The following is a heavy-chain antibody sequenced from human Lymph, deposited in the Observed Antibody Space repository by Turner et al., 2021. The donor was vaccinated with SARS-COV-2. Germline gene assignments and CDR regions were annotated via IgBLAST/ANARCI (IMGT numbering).Heavy chain of an antibody. D-gene: IGHD6-13*01. Sequence: EVQLVETGGGFLQPGGSLRLSCAASGIIVSRNYMNWVRQAPGKGLEWVSVIYSGGTTYYEDSVKGRFTISRDNSKNTLYLQMNSLRVEDTAVYYCARDLGTYGMDVWGQGTTVTVSS. CDR3: ARDLGTYGMDV. CDR2: IYSGGTT. J-gene: IGHJ6*02. V-gene: IGHV3-53*02. CDR1: GIIVSRNY.